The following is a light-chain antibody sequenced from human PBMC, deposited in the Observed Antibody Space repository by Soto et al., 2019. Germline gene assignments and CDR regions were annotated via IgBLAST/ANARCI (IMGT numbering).Light chain of an antibody. CDR1: QSVTSS. J-gene: IGKJ3*01. CDR2: DVS. Sequence: EIVLTQSPATLSLSPGERATLSCRASQSVTSSFAWYQQKPGQAPRLLIYDVSNRATGIPARFSGSGSGTDFTLTISSLEPEDFAVYYCQQRTNWPPGFTFGPGTKVDVK. V-gene: IGKV3-11*01. CDR3: QQRTNWPPGFT.